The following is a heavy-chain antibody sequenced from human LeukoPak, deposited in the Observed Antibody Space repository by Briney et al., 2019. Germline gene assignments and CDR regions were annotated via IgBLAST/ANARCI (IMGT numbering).Heavy chain of an antibody. J-gene: IGHJ6*02. D-gene: IGHD3-16*01. V-gene: IGHV4-34*01. CDR1: GGSFSGYY. CDR2: INHSGST. Sequence: SETLSLTCAVYGGSFSGYYWSWIRQPPGKGLEWIGEINHSGSTNYNPSLKSRVTISVDTSKNQFSLKLSSVTAADTAVYYCARVRNMITFGGVMDNYGMDVWGQGTTVTVSS. CDR3: ARVRNMITFGGVMDNYGMDV.